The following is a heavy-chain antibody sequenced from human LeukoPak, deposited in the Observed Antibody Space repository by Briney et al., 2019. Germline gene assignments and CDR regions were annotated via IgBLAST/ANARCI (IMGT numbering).Heavy chain of an antibody. J-gene: IGHJ3*02. CDR3: VRKNRDLNAAFDI. CDR1: GFTVSNNY. V-gene: IGHV3-53*01. Sequence: GGSLRLSCAASGFTVSNNYMSWVRQAPGKGLEWVSISYSDSNTNYAGSVKGRFTISRDTSQNTLSLQMNSLRAEDTAVYYCVRKNRDLNAAFDIWGQGTVVTVSS. D-gene: IGHD1-14*01. CDR2: SYSDSNT.